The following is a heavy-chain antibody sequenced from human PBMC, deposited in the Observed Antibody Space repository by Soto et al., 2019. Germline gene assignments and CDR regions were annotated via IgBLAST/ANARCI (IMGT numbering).Heavy chain of an antibody. J-gene: IGHJ6*03. CDR2: IYYSGST. Sequence: CTVSGGSISSSYWSWIRQPPGKGLEWIGYIYYSGSTNYNPSLKSRVTISVDTSKNQFSLKLSSVTAADTAVYYCARDLSSSSYYYYMDVWGKGTTVTVSS. CDR3: ARDLSSSSYYYYMDV. CDR1: GGSISSSY. D-gene: IGHD6-6*01. V-gene: IGHV4-59*01.